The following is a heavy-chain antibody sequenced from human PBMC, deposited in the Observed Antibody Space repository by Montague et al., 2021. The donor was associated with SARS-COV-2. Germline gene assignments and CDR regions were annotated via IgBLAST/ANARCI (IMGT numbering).Heavy chain of an antibody. J-gene: IGHJ6*02. CDR2: IYYTGGT. CDR1: GGSISSGSYY. V-gene: IGHV4-39*01. Sequence: SGTLSLTCTVSGGSISSGSYYWGWIRQPPGKGLEWIGAIYYTGGTHQNPSLRSRVTISIDTSNNQISLKMTSVTAADTAVYYCARSSFVGDHSFGGGYYYGMDVWGQGTTVTVSS. D-gene: IGHD2-15*01. CDR3: ARSSFVGDHSFGGGYYYGMDV.